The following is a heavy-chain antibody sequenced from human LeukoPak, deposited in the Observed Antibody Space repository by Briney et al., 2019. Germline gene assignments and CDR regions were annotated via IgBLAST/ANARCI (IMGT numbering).Heavy chain of an antibody. CDR1: RFIFNNYG. Sequence: GRSLRLSCAASRFIFNNYGMHWVRQAPGKGLEWVAVISYDGNNKYYADSVKGRFTISRDNSKNTLYLQMNSLRAEDTAVYFCVRGGIYYDFWSAYYTFDYWGQGTLVTVSS. V-gene: IGHV3-33*01. J-gene: IGHJ4*02. D-gene: IGHD3-3*01. CDR2: ISYDGNNK. CDR3: VRGGIYYDFWSAYYTFDY.